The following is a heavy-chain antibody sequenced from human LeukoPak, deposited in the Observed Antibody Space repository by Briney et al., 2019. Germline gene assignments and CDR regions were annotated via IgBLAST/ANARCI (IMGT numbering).Heavy chain of an antibody. CDR3: ARDQQLAIDY. D-gene: IGHD6-13*01. V-gene: IGHV3-30*04. CDR1: GFTFSSYA. CDR2: ISYDGSNK. Sequence: PGRSLRLSCAASGFTFSSYAMHWVRQAPGKGLEWVAVISYDGSNKCYADSVKGRFTISRDNSKNTLYLQMNSLRAEDTAVYYCARDQQLAIDYWGQGTLVTVSS. J-gene: IGHJ4*02.